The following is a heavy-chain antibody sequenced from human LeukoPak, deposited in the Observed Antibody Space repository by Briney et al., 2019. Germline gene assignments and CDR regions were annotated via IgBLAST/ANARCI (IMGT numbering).Heavy chain of an antibody. V-gene: IGHV4-34*01. CDR1: GGSFSGYY. CDR3: AWLGYCISTSCLEFDY. J-gene: IGHJ4*02. D-gene: IGHD2-2*01. CDR2: INHSGRT. Sequence: PSETLSLSCAVYGGSFSGYYWSWIRHPPGKGLEWIGAINHSGRTNYNPSLKSRVTISVDTSKNQFSLKLSSVTAADTAVYYCAWLGYCISTSCLEFDYWGQGTLVTVSS.